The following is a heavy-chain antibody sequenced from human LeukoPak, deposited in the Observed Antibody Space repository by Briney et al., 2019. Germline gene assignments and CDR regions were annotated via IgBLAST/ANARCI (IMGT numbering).Heavy chain of an antibody. Sequence: GGSLRLSCAGPGFTFSSYEMNWGRQAPGKGLEWVSQISGSGSTIYYADSVKGRFTISRDNARNSLYLQMNTLRVEDTAVYYCARRFGYWGQGTLVTVSS. J-gene: IGHJ4*02. CDR3: ARRFGY. CDR2: ISGSGSTI. CDR1: GFTFSSYE. V-gene: IGHV3-48*03.